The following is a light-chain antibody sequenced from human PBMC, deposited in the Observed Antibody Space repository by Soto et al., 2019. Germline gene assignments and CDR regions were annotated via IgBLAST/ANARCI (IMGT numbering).Light chain of an antibody. CDR2: AAS. CDR1: QSISTS. V-gene: IGKV1-39*01. CDR3: QQSHGIPYT. J-gene: IGKJ2*01. Sequence: DIQMTQSPFSLSASEGDRVTITCRASQSISTSVNWYQKKAPKAPKLLIYAASRLQSEVPSTVVAGGSDTEFTLTITSLQTEDFATYYCQQSHGIPYTFGQGTKLEIK.